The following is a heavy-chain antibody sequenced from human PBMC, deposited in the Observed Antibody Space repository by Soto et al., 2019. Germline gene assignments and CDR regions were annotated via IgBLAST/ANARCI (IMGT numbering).Heavy chain of an antibody. CDR3: ARDMYYYGSGSYVAFDY. CDR1: GFTFSSYA. V-gene: IGHV3-30-3*01. D-gene: IGHD3-10*01. J-gene: IGHJ4*02. Sequence: ESGGGVVQPGRSLRLSCAASGFTFSSYAMHWVRQAPGKGLEWVAVISYDGSNKYYADSVKGRFTISRDNSKNTLYLQMNSLRAEDTAVYYCARDMYYYGSGSYVAFDYWGQGTLVTVSS. CDR2: ISYDGSNK.